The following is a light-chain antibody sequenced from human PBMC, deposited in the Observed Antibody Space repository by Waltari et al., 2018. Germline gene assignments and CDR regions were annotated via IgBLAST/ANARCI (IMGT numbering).Light chain of an antibody. CDR1: SLRRYY. V-gene: IGLV3-19*01. CDR2: GQD. CDR3: LSRDTSSTRL. J-gene: IGLJ2*01. Sequence: SSELTQDPAVSVALGQTVRITCQGDSLRRYYASWYQQRPGQAPILVLYGQDNRPRGIPDRFSGYTSGNTASLTITGAQAEDEADYYCLSRDTSSTRLFGGGTRLTV.